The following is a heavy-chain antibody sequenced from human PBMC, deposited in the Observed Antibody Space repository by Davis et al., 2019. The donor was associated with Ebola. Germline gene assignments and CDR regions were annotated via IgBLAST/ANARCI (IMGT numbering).Heavy chain of an antibody. Sequence: GGSLRLSCAASGSSSSSYCLHWIRRAPGKGLEWVGFIMSKAYGGQTQYAASVKGRVAISRDDSTSIADLQVDRLKTEDTAVYYCTRDLKKPRPSYYYGMDVWGQGTTVTVSS. CDR1: GSSSSSYC. CDR2: IMSKAYGGQT. D-gene: IGHD6-6*01. J-gene: IGHJ6*02. V-gene: IGHV3-49*03. CDR3: TRDLKKPRPSYYYGMDV.